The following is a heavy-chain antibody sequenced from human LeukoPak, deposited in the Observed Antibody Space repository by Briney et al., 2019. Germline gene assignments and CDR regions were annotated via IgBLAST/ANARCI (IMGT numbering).Heavy chain of an antibody. CDR2: IIPIFGIA. CDR1: GGTFSSYA. D-gene: IGHD4-17*01. CDR3: ARAAYDYGDPILHFDY. Sequence: SVKVSCKASGGTFSSYAISWVRQAPGQGLECMGRIIPIFGIANYAQKFQCRVTITADKSPSTAYMELSSLRSEDPAVYYCARAAYDYGDPILHFDYWGQGTLVTVSS. V-gene: IGHV1-69*04. J-gene: IGHJ4*02.